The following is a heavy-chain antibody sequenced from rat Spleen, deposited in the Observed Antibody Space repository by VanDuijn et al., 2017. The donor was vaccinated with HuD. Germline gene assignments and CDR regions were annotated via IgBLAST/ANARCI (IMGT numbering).Heavy chain of an antibody. J-gene: IGHJ1*01. V-gene: IGHV5-7*01. Sequence: EVQLVESGGGLVQPGRSLKLSCAASGFTFSDYNVAWVRQAPKKGLEWVASISYGDSSGHSGTYYRDSVRGRFTISRDDAKSTLSLQMDSLRSEDTATYYCAKRHFSGEGYWYFDFWGPGTMVTVSS. CDR1: GFTFSDYN. CDR3: AKRHFSGEGYWYFDF. D-gene: IGHD1-1*01. CDR2: ISYGDSSGHSGT.